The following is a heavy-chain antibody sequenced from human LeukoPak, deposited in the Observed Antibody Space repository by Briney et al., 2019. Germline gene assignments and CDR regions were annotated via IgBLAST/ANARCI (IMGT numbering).Heavy chain of an antibody. V-gene: IGHV4-59*08. Sequence: SETLSLTCTVSGGSISSYYWSWIRQPPGKGLEWIGYIYCSGSTNYNPSLKSRVTISVDTSKNQFSLKLSSVTAADTAVYYCARHSSYYYGSGGFYMDVWGKGTTVTVSS. CDR2: IYCSGST. D-gene: IGHD3-10*01. J-gene: IGHJ6*03. CDR3: ARHSSYYYGSGGFYMDV. CDR1: GGSISSYY.